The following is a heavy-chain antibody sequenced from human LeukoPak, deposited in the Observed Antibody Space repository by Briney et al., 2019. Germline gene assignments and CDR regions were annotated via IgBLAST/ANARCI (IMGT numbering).Heavy chain of an antibody. V-gene: IGHV3-7*01. CDR1: GFTFRTFF. CDR2: MTPDGHEE. Sequence: GGSLRLSCAASGFTFRTFFISWVRQAPGKGLEFVANMTPDGHEEYCVDSVKGRFTISRDNAGNSRYLQMNSVRAEDKDSYYCGRWRWRQSEFDYWGQGALVSVSS. J-gene: IGHJ4*02. CDR3: GRWRWRQSEFDY. D-gene: IGHD5-24*01.